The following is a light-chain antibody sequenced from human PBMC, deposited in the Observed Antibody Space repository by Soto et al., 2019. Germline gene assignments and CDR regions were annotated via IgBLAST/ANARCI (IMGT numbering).Light chain of an antibody. CDR2: AVT. CDR1: SSDVGGYSY. Sequence: QSALTQPASVSGVPGPSITISCSGTSSDVGGYSYVSWYQQNPGKAPKLMIYAVTNRPSGVSHRFSGSKSGNTAALTISGLQAEDGADYHCSSYASSSTLVFGGGTKVTVL. CDR3: SSYASSSTLV. V-gene: IGLV2-14*01. J-gene: IGLJ3*02.